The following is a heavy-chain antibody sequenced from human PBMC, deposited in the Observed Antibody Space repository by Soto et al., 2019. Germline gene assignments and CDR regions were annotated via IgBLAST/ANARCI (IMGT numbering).Heavy chain of an antibody. V-gene: IGHV3-33*01. J-gene: IGHJ4*02. CDR3: ATGFLGLCTGGNCPFDY. CDR1: GFTFSRQA. Sequence: QVQLVESGGGVVQPERSLGHSCAASGFTFSRQAMHWVRQAPGRGLEWVAVIWYHGIDKYYADSVKGRFTISRDNSKNTVYLQMNSMRGEDTAVYYCATGFLGLCTGGNCPFDYWGQGTLVTVSS. CDR2: IWYHGIDK. D-gene: IGHD2-15*01.